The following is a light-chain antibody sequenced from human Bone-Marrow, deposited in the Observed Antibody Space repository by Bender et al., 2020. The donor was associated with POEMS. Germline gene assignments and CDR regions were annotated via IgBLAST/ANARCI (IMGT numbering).Light chain of an antibody. J-gene: IGLJ2*01. V-gene: IGLV3-25*03. CDR1: FFPNQH. CDR3: QSADSSGNIVI. Sequence: PPSFSFSPLHTSILTFSLYFFPNQHAYWYQQKPGQAPVMVIYKDTERPSGIPERFSGSSSGTKVTLTISGVQAEDEAEYYCQSADSSGNIVIFGGGTKLTVL. CDR2: KDT.